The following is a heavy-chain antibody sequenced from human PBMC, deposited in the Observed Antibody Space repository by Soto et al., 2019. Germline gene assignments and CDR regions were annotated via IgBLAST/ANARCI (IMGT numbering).Heavy chain of an antibody. CDR1: GGTFSSYA. CDR2: IIPIFGTA. D-gene: IGHD5-12*01. Sequence: SAKVSCKASGGTFSSYAISWVRQAPGQGLEWMGGIIPIFGTANYAQKFQGRVTITADESTSTAYMELSSLRSEDTAVYYCARGRDGFYYYYYGMDVWGQGTTVTVSS. J-gene: IGHJ6*02. V-gene: IGHV1-69*13. CDR3: ARGRDGFYYYYYGMDV.